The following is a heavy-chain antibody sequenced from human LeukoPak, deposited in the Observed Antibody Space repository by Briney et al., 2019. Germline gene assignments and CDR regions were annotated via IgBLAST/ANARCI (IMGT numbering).Heavy chain of an antibody. CDR2: IDPSDSYT. D-gene: IGHD2-15*01. CDR3: ARHCSGGSCYSDY. CDR1: GYSFTSYW. J-gene: IGHJ4*02. Sequence: PGESLKISCKGSGYSFTSYWIGWVRQMPGKGLEWMGRIDPSDSYTNYSPSFQGHVTISADKSISTAYLQWSSLKASDTAMYYCARHCSGGSCYSDYWGQGTLVTVSS. V-gene: IGHV5-10-1*01.